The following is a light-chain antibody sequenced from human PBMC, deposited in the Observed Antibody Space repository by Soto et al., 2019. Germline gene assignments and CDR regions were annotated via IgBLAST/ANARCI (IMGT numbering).Light chain of an antibody. J-gene: IGKJ5*01. CDR1: QSVSSY. CDR3: QQRSNWIT. V-gene: IGKV3-11*01. Sequence: EIVLTQSPSTVSLSPVEIATLSCRASQSVSSYLAWYQQKPGQAPRLLIYDASNRATGIPARFSGSGSGTDFTLTISSLEPEDFAVYYCQQRSNWITFGQGTRLEIK. CDR2: DAS.